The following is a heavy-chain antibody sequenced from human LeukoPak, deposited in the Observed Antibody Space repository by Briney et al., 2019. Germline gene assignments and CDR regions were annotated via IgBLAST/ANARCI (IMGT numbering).Heavy chain of an antibody. J-gene: IGHJ4*02. CDR3: ARGPYDYDSSGYYLDH. V-gene: IGHV1-46*01. CDR2: IKPSSGDS. Sequence: GASVKVSCKASGYTFSTFYMHWVRQAAGQGLEWMGIIKPSSGDSSSAQKFQGRLTMTRDTSTTTVYMELTSLMSEDTAMYYCARGPYDYDSSGYYLDHWGQGTLVTVSS. CDR1: GYTFSTFY. D-gene: IGHD3-22*01.